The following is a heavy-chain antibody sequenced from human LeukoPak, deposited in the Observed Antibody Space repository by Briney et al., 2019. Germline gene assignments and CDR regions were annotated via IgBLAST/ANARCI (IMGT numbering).Heavy chain of an antibody. CDR2: IRSKAYGETA. V-gene: IGHV3-49*03. J-gene: IGHJ4*02. CDR3: TRDRGAYNLYDY. Sequence: GGALRLSCTASGFTFGDYAMSWIRQAPGKGLEWVGFIRSKAYGETADYAASVKGRFTISRDDSKAIAYLQMNSLKTEDTAVYHCTRDRGAYNLYDYWGQGTLVTVSS. CDR1: GFTFGDYA. D-gene: IGHD1-1*01.